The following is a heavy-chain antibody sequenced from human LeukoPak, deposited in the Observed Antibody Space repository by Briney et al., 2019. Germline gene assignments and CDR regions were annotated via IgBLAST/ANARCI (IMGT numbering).Heavy chain of an antibody. D-gene: IGHD2/OR15-2a*01. CDR3: ARGLDTTAYFDY. V-gene: IGHV3-48*02. CDR1: GGSITIRDC. CDR2: ISSTSSTI. J-gene: IGHJ4*02. Sequence: ETLSLTCGVSGGSITIRDCWCWVRQPPGKGLEWVSNISSTSSTIYYAASVKGRFTISRDNAKNSLYLRMNSLRDEDTAVYYCARGLDTTAYFDYWGQGTLVTVSS.